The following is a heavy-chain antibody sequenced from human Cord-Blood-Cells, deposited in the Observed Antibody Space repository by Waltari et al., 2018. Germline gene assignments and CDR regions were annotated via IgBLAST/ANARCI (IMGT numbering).Heavy chain of an antibody. J-gene: IGHJ5*02. Sequence: EVQLVESGGGLVKPGGSLRLSCAASGFTFSSYSMYWVRLAPGKGLEWVSSISSSSYIYYADSVKGRFTISRDNAKNSLYLQMNSLRAEDTAVYYCARDRYQGGSDWFDPWGQGTLVTVSS. CDR2: ISSSSYI. CDR1: GFTFSSYS. D-gene: IGHD1-26*01. CDR3: ARDRYQGGSDWFDP. V-gene: IGHV3-21*01.